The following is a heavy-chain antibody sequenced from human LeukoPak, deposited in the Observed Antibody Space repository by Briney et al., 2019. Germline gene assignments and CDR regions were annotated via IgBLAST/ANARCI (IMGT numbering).Heavy chain of an antibody. J-gene: IGHJ4*02. V-gene: IGHV3-74*01. CDR1: GLTFSSYW. CDR3: ASLRQTDY. Sequence: QPGGSLRLSCAVSGLTFSSYWMHWVRQAPGKGPVWVSGINTDGSSTSYADSVKGRFTISRDNAKNTLYLQMNRLRAEDTAVYYCASLRQTDYWGQGTLVTVSS. CDR2: INTDGSST.